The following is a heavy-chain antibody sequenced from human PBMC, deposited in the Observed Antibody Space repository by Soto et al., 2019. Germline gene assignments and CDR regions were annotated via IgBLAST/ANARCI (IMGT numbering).Heavy chain of an antibody. CDR2: INHSGST. V-gene: IGHV4-34*01. CDR1: GGSFSGYY. J-gene: IGHJ5*02. Sequence: SETLSLTCAVYGGSFSGYYWSWIRQPPGKGLEWIGEINHSGSTNYNPSLKSRVTISVDTSKNQFSLKLSSVTAADTAVYYCARERYYGSGRGWYGPWGQGTLVTVCS. D-gene: IGHD3-10*01. CDR3: ARERYYGSGRGWYGP.